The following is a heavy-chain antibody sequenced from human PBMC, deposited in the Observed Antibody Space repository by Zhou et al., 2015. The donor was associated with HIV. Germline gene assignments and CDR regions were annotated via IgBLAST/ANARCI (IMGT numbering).Heavy chain of an antibody. CDR2: IIPIFGTA. V-gene: IGHV1-69*01. Sequence: QVHLVQSGAEVKKPGSSVKVSCKASGGTFGSYAITWVRQAPGQGLEWMGGIIPIFGTANYAQKFQGRVTITADESTSTAYMELSSLRSEDTAVYYCASRYQIVVVPAATPYGMDVWGRRDHGHRLL. CDR3: ASRYQIVVVPAATPYGMDV. J-gene: IGHJ6*02. D-gene: IGHD2-2*01. CDR1: GGTFGSYA.